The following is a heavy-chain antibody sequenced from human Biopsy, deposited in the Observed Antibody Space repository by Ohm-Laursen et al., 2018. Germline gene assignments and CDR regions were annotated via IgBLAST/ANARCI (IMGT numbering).Heavy chain of an antibody. Sequence: GTLSLTCAVSGYSVTNDYYWGWIRQPPGKGLEWIGNIYYDGITYYNPSLKSRVAMSVDTSKTQFSLRLTSVTAADTAVYYCARVAGGYAYYYGMDVWGQGTTVIVSS. V-gene: IGHV4-38-2*01. CDR1: GYSVTNDYY. J-gene: IGHJ6*02. CDR2: IYYDGIT. CDR3: ARVAGGYAYYYGMDV. D-gene: IGHD5-12*01.